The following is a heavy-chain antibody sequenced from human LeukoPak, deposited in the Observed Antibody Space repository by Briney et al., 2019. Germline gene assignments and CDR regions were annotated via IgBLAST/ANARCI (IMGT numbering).Heavy chain of an antibody. J-gene: IGHJ5*02. CDR3: ARGLAHGFDP. CDR2: IYHSRST. Sequence: LRLSCAASGFTVSSNYMSWIRQPPGKGLEWIGYIYHSRSTYYNPSLKSRVTISVDRSKNQFSLKVSSVTAADTAVYYCARGLAHGFDPWGQGTLVTVSS. V-gene: IGHV4-30-2*01. CDR1: GFTVSSNY.